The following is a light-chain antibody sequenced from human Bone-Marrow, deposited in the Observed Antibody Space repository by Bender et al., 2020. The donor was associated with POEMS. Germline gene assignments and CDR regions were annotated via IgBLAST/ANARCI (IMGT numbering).Light chain of an antibody. CDR2: SNY. CDR3: AAWDDSLSGYV. J-gene: IGLJ1*01. V-gene: IGLV1-47*02. CDR1: DSNFGGNN. Sequence: QSVLTQPPSASGTPGQSVIISCSGTDSNFGGNNVNWYQHLPGTAPRLVVYSNYQRPSGVPARFSGSKSGTSASLAISGLRSEDEAEYCCAAWDDSLSGYVFATGTKVTVL.